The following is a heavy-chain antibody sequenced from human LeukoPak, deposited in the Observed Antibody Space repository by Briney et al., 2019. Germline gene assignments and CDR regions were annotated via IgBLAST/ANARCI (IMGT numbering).Heavy chain of an antibody. V-gene: IGHV4-61*01. J-gene: IGHJ3*02. CDR2: IYYSGST. CDR1: GGSVSSGSYY. Sequence: PSETLSLTCTVSGGSVSSGSYYWSWIWQPPGKGLEWIGYIYYSGSTNYNLSLKSRVTISVDTSKNQFSLKLSSVTAADTAVYYCARDRWSTNGRAFDIWGQGTMVTVSS. D-gene: IGHD4-23*01. CDR3: ARDRWSTNGRAFDI.